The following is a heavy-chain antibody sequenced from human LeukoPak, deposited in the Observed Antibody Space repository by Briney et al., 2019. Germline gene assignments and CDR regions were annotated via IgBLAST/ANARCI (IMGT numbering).Heavy chain of an antibody. CDR3: ARLESSGWYRFDC. CDR2: ISGSGGST. V-gene: IGHV3-23*01. CDR1: GFTFSSYA. J-gene: IGHJ4*02. Sequence: GGSLRLSCAASGFTFSSYAMGWVRQAPGKGLEWVSAISGSGGSTYYADSVKGRFTISRDNAKNSLYLQMNSLRVEDTGLYYCARLESSGWYRFDCWGQGTLVTVSS. D-gene: IGHD6-19*01.